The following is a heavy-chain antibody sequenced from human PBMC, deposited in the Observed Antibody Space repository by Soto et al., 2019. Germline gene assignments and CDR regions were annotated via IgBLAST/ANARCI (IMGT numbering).Heavy chain of an antibody. D-gene: IGHD3-22*01. V-gene: IGHV3-23*01. CDR3: AKGDDSSGYYLLAHYYFHH. CDR2: ISGSGGST. CDR1: GFTFSSYA. J-gene: IGHJ4*02. Sequence: GGSLRLSCAASGFTFSSYAMSWVRQAPGKGLEWVSAISGSGGSTYYADSVKGRFTISRDNSKNTLYLQMNSLRAEDTAVYYCAKGDDSSGYYLLAHYYFHHWGQGTLVTVSS.